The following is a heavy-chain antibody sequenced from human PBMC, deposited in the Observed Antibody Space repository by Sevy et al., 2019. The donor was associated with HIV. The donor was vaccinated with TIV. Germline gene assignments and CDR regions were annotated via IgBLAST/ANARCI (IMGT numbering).Heavy chain of an antibody. CDR3: ASGDTTMITYLDY. Sequence: GGSLRLSCGASGFTFSNYEMSWVRQAPGKGPEWVSGINNCGSTYYAESVKGRFTISRDNSKKMVFLQINSLIAEDTAVYYCASGDTTMITYLDYWGQGALVTVSS. D-gene: IGHD5-18*01. V-gene: IGHV3-23*01. J-gene: IGHJ4*02. CDR1: GFTFSNYE. CDR2: INNCGST.